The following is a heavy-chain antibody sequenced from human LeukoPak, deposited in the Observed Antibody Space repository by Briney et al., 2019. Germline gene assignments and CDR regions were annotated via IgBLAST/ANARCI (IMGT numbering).Heavy chain of an antibody. D-gene: IGHD3-3*01. CDR1: GFTFSSYA. J-gene: IGHJ3*02. Sequence: GGSLRLSCAASGFTFSSYAMSWVRQAPGKGLEWVSAISGSGGSTYYADSVKGRFTISRDNSKNTLYLQMNSLRAQDTAVYYCATDCRFLPPLDWLLDDAFDIWGQGTMVTVSS. CDR3: ATDCRFLPPLDWLLDDAFDI. V-gene: IGHV3-23*01. CDR2: ISGSGGST.